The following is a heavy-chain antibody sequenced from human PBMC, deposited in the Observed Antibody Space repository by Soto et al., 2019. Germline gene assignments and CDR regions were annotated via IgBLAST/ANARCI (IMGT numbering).Heavy chain of an antibody. CDR2: IKQAGSEK. CDR1: CFNFSSYS. J-gene: IGHJ4*02. D-gene: IGHD3-22*01. Sequence: GGAHRLPFAASCFNFSSYSTSWARQVQRKGPPWVANIKQAGSEKYYVASVKGRFTISRDNAKNSLYLQMNSLRAEDTAVYYCARDRKSGYLRYWGQGT. V-gene: IGHV3-7*03. CDR3: ARDRKSGYLRY.